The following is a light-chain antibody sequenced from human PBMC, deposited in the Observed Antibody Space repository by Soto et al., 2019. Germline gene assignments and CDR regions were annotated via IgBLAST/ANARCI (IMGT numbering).Light chain of an antibody. Sequence: QSVLTQPRSVSGSPGQSVAISCTGTSRDIEAYDYVSWYQQHPGKAPKLIISEVNKRPSGVSYRFSGSKPGNTASLATSGLQGEDEADYYCCSFAGSYYVFGTGTKVTVL. CDR3: CSFAGSYYV. J-gene: IGLJ1*01. V-gene: IGLV2-11*01. CDR2: EVN. CDR1: SRDIEAYDY.